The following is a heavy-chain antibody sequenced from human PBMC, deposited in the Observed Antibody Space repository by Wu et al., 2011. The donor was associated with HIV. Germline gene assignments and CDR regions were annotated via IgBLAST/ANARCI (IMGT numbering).Heavy chain of an antibody. D-gene: IGHD6-13*01. Sequence: QVQLVQSGAEVKRPGSSVRVSCRASGDTFMSFAFSWVRQAPGQEPEWLGVINPAAGSSVSPAKFRARVTVTADKSASTAYMELSSLRSDDTAVYYCARDWNSPPYTSSCVWCVGWFDPWGQGTLVTVSS. CDR2: INPAAGSS. V-gene: IGHV1-69*14. J-gene: IGHJ5*02. CDR1: GDTFMSFA. CDR3: ARDWNSPPYTSSCVWCVGWFDP.